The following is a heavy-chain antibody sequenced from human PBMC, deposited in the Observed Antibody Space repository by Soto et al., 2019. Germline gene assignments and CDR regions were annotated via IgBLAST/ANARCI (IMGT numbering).Heavy chain of an antibody. V-gene: IGHV3-74*01. Sequence: GGSLRLSCAASGFTFSSYWMHWVRQAPGKGLVWVSRINSDGSSTSYADSVKGRFTISRDNAKNTLYLQMNSLRAEDTAVYYCAREISYGYYGSGILYWGQGTLVTVSS. CDR3: AREISYGYYGSGILY. CDR2: INSDGSST. D-gene: IGHD3-10*01. J-gene: IGHJ4*02. CDR1: GFTFSSYW.